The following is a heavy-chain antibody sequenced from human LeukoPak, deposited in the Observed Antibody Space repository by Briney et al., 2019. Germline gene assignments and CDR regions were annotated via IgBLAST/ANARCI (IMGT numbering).Heavy chain of an antibody. CDR3: ARDDKQWLPQPPLEY. J-gene: IGHJ4*02. V-gene: IGHV1-2*02. Sequence: ASVKVSCKASGYTFTGYYMHWVRQAPGQGLEWMGWINPNSGGTNYAQKLQGRVTMTTDTSTSTAYMELRSLRSDDTAVYYCARDDKQWLPQPPLEYWGQGTLVTVSS. CDR1: GYTFTGYY. D-gene: IGHD6-19*01. CDR2: INPNSGGT.